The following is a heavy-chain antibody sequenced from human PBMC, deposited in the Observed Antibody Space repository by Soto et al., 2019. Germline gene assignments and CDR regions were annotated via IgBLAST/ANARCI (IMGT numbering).Heavy chain of an antibody. Sequence: GGSLRLSCASSGFTFSSYAMSWVRQAPGKGLEWVSAISGSGGSTYYADSVKGRFTISRDNSKNTLYLQMNSLRAEDTAVYYCAKPAAYYDFWSGSRAVGMDVWGQGTTVTVSS. V-gene: IGHV3-23*01. CDR1: GFTFSSYA. J-gene: IGHJ6*02. D-gene: IGHD3-3*01. CDR2: ISGSGGST. CDR3: AKPAAYYDFWSGSRAVGMDV.